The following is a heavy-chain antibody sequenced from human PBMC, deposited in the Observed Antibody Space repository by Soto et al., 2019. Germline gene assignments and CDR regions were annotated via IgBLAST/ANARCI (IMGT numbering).Heavy chain of an antibody. V-gene: IGHV3-23*01. D-gene: IGHD5-18*01. Sequence: EVQLLESGGGLVQPAGSLRLSCAASGFTFSSYAMSWVRQVPGKGLEWVSAISGSGGRTYYADCMKGRFTISRDNSKNRLYRQVNSLRADDTAVYYCAKGRRDSATDRIGYWGQGSLVTVSS. CDR2: ISGSGGRT. CDR1: GFTFSSYA. CDR3: AKGRRDSATDRIGY. J-gene: IGHJ4*02.